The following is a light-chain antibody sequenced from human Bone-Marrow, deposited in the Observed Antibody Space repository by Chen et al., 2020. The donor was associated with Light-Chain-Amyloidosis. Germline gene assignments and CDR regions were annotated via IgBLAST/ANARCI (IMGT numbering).Light chain of an antibody. CDR3: QSADSSGTYEVI. CDR1: DLPTKY. V-gene: IGLV3-25*03. CDR2: RDT. J-gene: IGLJ2*01. Sequence: SSERTQPPSCTVSPGQPDRTPGSGDDLPTKYAYWYQQKPGQAPVLVIHRDTERPSGISELFSGSSSGTTDTLTISVVQAEDEADYHCQSADSSGTYEVIFGGGTKLTVL.